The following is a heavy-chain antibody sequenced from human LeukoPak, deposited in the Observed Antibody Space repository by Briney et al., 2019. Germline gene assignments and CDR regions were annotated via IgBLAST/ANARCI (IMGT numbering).Heavy chain of an antibody. CDR3: ARVQYYYDSSGYFP. D-gene: IGHD3-22*01. V-gene: IGHV3-72*01. CDR1: GFTFSDHY. J-gene: IGHJ5*02. Sequence: PGGSQRLSCAASGFTFSDHYMDWVRQAPGKGLEWVGRTRNKANSYTTEYAASVKGRFTISRDDSKNSLYLQMNSLKTEDTAVYYCARVQYYYDSSGYFPWGQGTLVTVSS. CDR2: TRNKANSYTT.